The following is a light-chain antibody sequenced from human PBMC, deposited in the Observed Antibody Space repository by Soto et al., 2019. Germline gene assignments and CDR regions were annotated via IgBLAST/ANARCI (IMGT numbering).Light chain of an antibody. CDR1: TSNIGAGYD. J-gene: IGLJ1*01. V-gene: IGLV1-40*01. CDR2: GNI. Sequence: QSFLAQPPSVSGAPGQRVTISCSGSTSNIGAGYDVHWYQQLPGTAPKLLIYGNINRPSGVPDRFSGSKSGTSASLAITGLQAEDEADYYCQSYDSSLTYVSGTGTKVTVL. CDR3: QSYDSSLTYV.